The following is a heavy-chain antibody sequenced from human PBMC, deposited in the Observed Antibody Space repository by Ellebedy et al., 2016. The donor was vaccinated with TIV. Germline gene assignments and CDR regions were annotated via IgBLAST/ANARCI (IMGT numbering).Heavy chain of an antibody. D-gene: IGHD3-22*01. Sequence: GRFTISRDDSKSIAYLQMNSLKTEDTAVYYCTRERYYYDSSGYTHYYFDYWGQGTLVTVSS. J-gene: IGHJ4*02. V-gene: IGHV3-49*02. CDR3: TRERYYYDSSGYTHYYFDY.